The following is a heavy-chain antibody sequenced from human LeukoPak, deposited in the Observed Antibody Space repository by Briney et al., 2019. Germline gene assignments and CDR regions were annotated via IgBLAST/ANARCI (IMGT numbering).Heavy chain of an antibody. D-gene: IGHD3-22*01. V-gene: IGHV4-34*01. Sequence: SETLSLTCTVSGGSISSYYWSWIRQPPGKGLEWIGEINHSGSTNYNPSLKSRVTISVDTSKNQFSLKLSFVTAADTAVYHCARDVNYYDSSGYPLPWGQGTLVTVSS. J-gene: IGHJ5*02. CDR1: GGSISSYY. CDR3: ARDVNYYDSSGYPLP. CDR2: INHSGST.